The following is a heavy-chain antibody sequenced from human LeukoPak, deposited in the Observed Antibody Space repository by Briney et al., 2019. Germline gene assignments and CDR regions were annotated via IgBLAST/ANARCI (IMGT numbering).Heavy chain of an antibody. Sequence: GGSLRLSCAASGFTFSSYSINWVRQAPGKGLEWVSCVSSTSSFIYYADSVKGRFTISRDNAKNSLYLQMNSLRAEDTAVYYCARSDCSSTSCSPYDAFDIWGQGTMVTVSS. J-gene: IGHJ3*02. CDR3: ARSDCSSTSCSPYDAFDI. D-gene: IGHD2-2*01. V-gene: IGHV3-21*01. CDR1: GFTFSSYS. CDR2: VSSTSSFI.